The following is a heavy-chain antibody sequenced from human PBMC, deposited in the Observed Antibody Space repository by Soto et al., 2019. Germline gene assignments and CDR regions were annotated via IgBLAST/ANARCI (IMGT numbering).Heavy chain of an antibody. CDR1: GFTFSSYA. J-gene: IGHJ5*02. Sequence: PGGSLRLSCSASGFTFSSYAMHWVRQAPGKGLEYVSAISSNGGSTYYADSVKGRFTISRDNSKNTLYLQMRSLRSDDTAVYYCARVSVPYDFWSGDPAPEAHWFDPWGQGTLVTVSS. CDR2: ISSNGGST. V-gene: IGHV3-64D*08. D-gene: IGHD3-3*01. CDR3: ARVSVPYDFWSGDPAPEAHWFDP.